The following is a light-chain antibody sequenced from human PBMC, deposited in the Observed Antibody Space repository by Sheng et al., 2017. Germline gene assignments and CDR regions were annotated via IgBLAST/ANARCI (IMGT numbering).Light chain of an antibody. J-gene: IGLJ3*02. CDR1: SSDVGSYNL. CDR2: DVS. V-gene: IGLV2-23*02. Sequence: QSALTQPASVSGSPGQSITISCTGTSSDVGSYNLVSWYQQHPGKAPKLMIYDVSKRPSGVSNRFSGSKSGNTASLTISGLQAEDEADYYCCSYAGSTLKVFGGGTKLTVL. CDR3: CSYAGSTLKV.